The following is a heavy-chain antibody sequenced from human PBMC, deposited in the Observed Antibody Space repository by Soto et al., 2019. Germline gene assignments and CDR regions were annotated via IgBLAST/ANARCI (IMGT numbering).Heavy chain of an antibody. J-gene: IGHJ4*02. CDR1: GYTFTGYA. D-gene: IGHD6-19*01. CDR3: ARAVAVPADFDY. Sequence: QVQLVQSGDEEKKPGASVKGSCKASGYTFTGYAMHWMRQAPGQRLEWMGWINAGNGNTKYSQKFQGRVTITRDTSASTAYMELSSLRSEDTAVYYCARAVAVPADFDYWGQGTLVTVSS. CDR2: INAGNGNT. V-gene: IGHV1-3*05.